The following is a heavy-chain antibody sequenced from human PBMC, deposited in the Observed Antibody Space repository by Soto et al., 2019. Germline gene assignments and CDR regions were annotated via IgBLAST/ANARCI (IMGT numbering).Heavy chain of an antibody. CDR3: ARHNYGSGSAYFDY. J-gene: IGHJ4*02. D-gene: IGHD3-10*01. Sequence: SETLSLTCTVSGGSISSYYWSWIRQPPGKGLEWIGYIYYSGSTNYNPSLKSRVTISVDTSKNQFSLKLNSMTAADTAVYYCARHNYGSGSAYFDYWGQGTLVTVS. CDR1: GGSISSYY. V-gene: IGHV4-59*08. CDR2: IYYSGST.